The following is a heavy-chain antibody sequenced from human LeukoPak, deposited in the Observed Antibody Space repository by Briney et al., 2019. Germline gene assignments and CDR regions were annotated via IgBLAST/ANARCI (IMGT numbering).Heavy chain of an antibody. CDR2: IYYGGST. J-gene: IGHJ4*02. CDR3: ARSRVIGVSPYYCDY. CDR1: GAPLSSYY. V-gene: IGHV4-59*01. Sequence: SETLSLTCTVSGAPLSSYYWSWIRQPPGKGLEWIGYIYYGGSTNYNPSLQSRVTISVDTSKNQFSVKLSSVTAADTAVYYCARSRVIGVSPYYCDYWGQGTLVTVSS. D-gene: IGHD3-10*01.